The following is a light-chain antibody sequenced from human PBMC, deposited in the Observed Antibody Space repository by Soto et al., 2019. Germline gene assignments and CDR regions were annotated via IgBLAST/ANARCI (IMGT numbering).Light chain of an antibody. J-gene: IGKJ5*01. CDR3: PQYNSPPRT. Sequence: EIVMTQSPATLSVSPGERATLSCRASQSVSSYLAWYQQKPGRAPRLLIYGASTRATGIPARFSGSGSGTEFTLTISSLQAEDSAGYCWPQYNSPPRTFGQGTRLEIK. CDR2: GAS. CDR1: QSVSSY. V-gene: IGKV3-15*01.